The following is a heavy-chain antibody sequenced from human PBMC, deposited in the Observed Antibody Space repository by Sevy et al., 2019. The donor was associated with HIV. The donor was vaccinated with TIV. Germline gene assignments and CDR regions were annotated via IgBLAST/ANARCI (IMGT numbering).Heavy chain of an antibody. V-gene: IGHV3-7*01. Sequence: GGSLRLSCAASGFTFSSYWMSWVRQAPGKGLEWVANIKQDGSEKYYVDSVKGRFTLSRDNAKTSLYLQMNSLRAEDTAVYYCARDRITGTPTGDAFDIWGQGTMVTVSS. CDR3: ARDRITGTPTGDAFDI. D-gene: IGHD1-7*01. CDR2: IKQDGSEK. CDR1: GFTFSSYW. J-gene: IGHJ3*02.